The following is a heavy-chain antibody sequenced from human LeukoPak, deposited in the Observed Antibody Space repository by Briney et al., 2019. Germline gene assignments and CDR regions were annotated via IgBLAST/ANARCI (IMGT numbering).Heavy chain of an antibody. CDR2: IYYSGST. Sequence: SETLSLTCTVSGGSISSSSYYWGWIRQPPGKGLEWIGSIYYSGSTYYNPSLKSRVTISVDTSKNQFSLKLSSVTAADTAVYYCAREPPGNYDNSGYYYAHFDCWGQGTLVTVSS. V-gene: IGHV4-39*02. CDR1: GGSISSSSYY. CDR3: AREPPGNYDNSGYYYAHFDC. J-gene: IGHJ4*02. D-gene: IGHD3-22*01.